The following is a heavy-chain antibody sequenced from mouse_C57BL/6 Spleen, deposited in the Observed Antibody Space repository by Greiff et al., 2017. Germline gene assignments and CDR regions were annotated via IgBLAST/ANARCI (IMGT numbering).Heavy chain of an antibody. V-gene: IGHV1-52*01. CDR2: IDPSDSET. Sequence: VQLQQPGAELVRPGSSVKLSCKASGYTFTSYWMHWVKQRPIQGLEWIGNIDPSDSETHYNQKFKDKATLTVDKSSSTAYMQLSSLTSEDSAVYYCARSLRRGGYFDYWGQGTTLTVSS. J-gene: IGHJ2*01. CDR1: GYTFTSYW. CDR3: ARSLRRGGYFDY.